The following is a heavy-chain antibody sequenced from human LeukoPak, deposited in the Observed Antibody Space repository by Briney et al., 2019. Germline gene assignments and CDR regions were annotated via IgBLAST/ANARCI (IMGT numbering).Heavy chain of an antibody. Sequence: ASVKVSCKASGYSFTGYYIHWVRQAPGQGLEWMGWINPDSGDTEYSQRFQGRITLTSDTSVTTAYMELSSLRSDDTAIFYCATVASVRRFYFDFWGQGTLVTVSS. CDR3: ATVASVRRFYFDF. CDR1: GYSFTGYY. CDR2: INPDSGDT. D-gene: IGHD3-3*01. J-gene: IGHJ4*02. V-gene: IGHV1-2*02.